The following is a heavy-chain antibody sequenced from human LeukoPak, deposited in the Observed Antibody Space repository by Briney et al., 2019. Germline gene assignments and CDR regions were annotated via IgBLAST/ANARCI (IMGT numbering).Heavy chain of an antibody. Sequence: GGYLRLSCAASGFTFDDYAMHWVRQAPGKGLEWVSGISWNSGSIGYADSVKGRFTISRDNAKNSLYLQMNSLRAEDMALYYCAKDMGDSIAARPGAFDYWGQGTLVTVSS. J-gene: IGHJ4*02. CDR2: ISWNSGSI. CDR3: AKDMGDSIAARPGAFDY. V-gene: IGHV3-9*03. D-gene: IGHD6-6*01. CDR1: GFTFDDYA.